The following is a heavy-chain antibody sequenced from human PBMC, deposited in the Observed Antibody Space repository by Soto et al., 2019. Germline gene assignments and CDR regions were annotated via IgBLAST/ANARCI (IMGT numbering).Heavy chain of an antibody. CDR1: GYTFTSYG. D-gene: IGHD1-26*01. J-gene: IGHJ3*02. CDR2: INPSDGIT. CDR3: ARGVVGPDVFDI. V-gene: IGHV1-18*01. Sequence: ASVKVSCKASGYTFTSYGISWVRQAPGQGLEWMGWINPSDGITTYAQKFQGRVTMTRDTSTSTVYMGLSRLRSEDTAVYYCARGVVGPDVFDIWGQGTMVTVSS.